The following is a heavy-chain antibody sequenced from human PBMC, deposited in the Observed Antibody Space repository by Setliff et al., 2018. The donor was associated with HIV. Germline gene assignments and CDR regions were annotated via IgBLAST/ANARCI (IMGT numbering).Heavy chain of an antibody. CDR3: AKDRRIAPRPGYYYYGMGV. J-gene: IGHJ6*02. CDR1: GITVSGIY. D-gene: IGHD6-6*01. CDR2: INGGTTT. Sequence: GGSPRLSCVASGITVSGIYMTWVRQAPGKGLEWVSVINGGTTTYYADSVKGRFTISRDNSKNTLYLQMNSLRAEDTAVYYCAKDRRIAPRPGYYYYGMGVWGQGTTVTVSS. V-gene: IGHV3-53*01.